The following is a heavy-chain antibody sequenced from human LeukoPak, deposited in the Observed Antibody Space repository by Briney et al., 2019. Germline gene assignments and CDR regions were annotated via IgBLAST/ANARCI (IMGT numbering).Heavy chain of an antibody. J-gene: IGHJ6*03. D-gene: IGHD3-22*01. CDR2: IYYSGST. V-gene: IGHV4-59*01. CDR1: GGSISSYY. Sequence: SETLSLTCTVSGGSISSYYWSWIRQPPGKGLEWIGYIYYSGSTNYNPSLKSRVTISVDTSKNQFSLKLSSVTAADTAVYYCARDLAAGYYDSSVYYYYYYYYMDVWGKGTTVTVSS. CDR3: ARDLAAGYYDSSVYYYYYYYYMDV.